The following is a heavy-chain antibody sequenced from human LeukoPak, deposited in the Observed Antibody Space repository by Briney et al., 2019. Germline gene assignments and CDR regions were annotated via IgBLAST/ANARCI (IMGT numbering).Heavy chain of an antibody. CDR2: INHSGST. CDR3: ASHFLFYDFWSGYYLGVFDY. CDR1: GGSFSGYY. J-gene: IGHJ4*02. Sequence: PSETLSLTCAVYGGSFSGYYWSWIRQPPGKGLEWIGEINHSGSTNYNPSLKSRVIISVDTSKNQFSLKLISVTAADTAVYYCASHFLFYDFWSGYYLGVFDYWGQGTLVTVSS. V-gene: IGHV4-34*01. D-gene: IGHD3-3*01.